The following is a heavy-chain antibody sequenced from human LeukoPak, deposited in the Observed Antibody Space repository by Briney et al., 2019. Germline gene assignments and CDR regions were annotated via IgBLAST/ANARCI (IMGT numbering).Heavy chain of an antibody. CDR1: GGSISSSNW. CDR2: IYHTGST. CDR3: ASITSSWFDP. D-gene: IGHD2-2*01. V-gene: IGHV4-4*02. Sequence: KSSETLSLTCAVSGGSISSSNWWSWVRQPPGKGLEWIGEIYHTGSTNYNPSLQSRVTISVDKSNNQFSLKLSSVTAADTAVYYCASITSSWFDPWGQGTLVTVSS. J-gene: IGHJ5*02.